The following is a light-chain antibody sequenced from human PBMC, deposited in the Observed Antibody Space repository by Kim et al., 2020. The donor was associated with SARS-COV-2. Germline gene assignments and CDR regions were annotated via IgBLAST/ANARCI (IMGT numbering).Light chain of an antibody. Sequence: EIVLTQSPATLSLSPGERVTLSCRASQSVSSSYLAWYQQKPGQAPRLLIYGASSRATGLPDRFSGSGSGTDFTLTISRLEPEVFAVYYCQRYSSSRTFGQGTKVDIK. CDR1: QSVSSSY. V-gene: IGKV3-20*01. CDR3: QRYSSSRT. J-gene: IGKJ1*01. CDR2: GAS.